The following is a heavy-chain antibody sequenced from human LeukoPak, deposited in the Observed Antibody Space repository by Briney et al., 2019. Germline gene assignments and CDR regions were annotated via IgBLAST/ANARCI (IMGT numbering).Heavy chain of an antibody. Sequence: SETLSPTCTVSGGSISTSAFYWGWIRQPPGKGLEWIGSIYDSGNEFYNPSLKSRVTISADTSKNQFSLKLNSVTAADTAMYYCARQISDYYYYYMDVWGEGITVTVSS. CDR1: GGSISTSAFY. CDR2: IYDSGNE. J-gene: IGHJ6*03. D-gene: IGHD2/OR15-2a*01. CDR3: ARQISDYYYYYMDV. V-gene: IGHV4-39*01.